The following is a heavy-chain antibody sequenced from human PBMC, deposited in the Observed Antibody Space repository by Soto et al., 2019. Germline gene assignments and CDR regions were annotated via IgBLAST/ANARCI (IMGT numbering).Heavy chain of an antibody. CDR2: VSHDGRNT. J-gene: IGHJ4*02. CDR3: AKGGRQWLVTSDFNY. CDR1: GLNFSSYG. V-gene: IGHV3-30*18. Sequence: GGSKRLSSGASGLNFSSYGMHWVRKKKGKGLEWVAVVSHDGRNTHYADSVKGRFTISRDSSKNTVSLEMTSLRAEDTAVYYCAKGGRQWLVTSDFNYWGQGALVTVSS. D-gene: IGHD6-19*01.